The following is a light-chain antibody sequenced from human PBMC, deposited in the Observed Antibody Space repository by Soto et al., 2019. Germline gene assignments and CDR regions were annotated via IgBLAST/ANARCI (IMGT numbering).Light chain of an antibody. V-gene: IGKV1-39*01. CDR3: QQSYSSPWT. CDR1: QNIRNY. Sequence: DIRMTQSPSSLSASVRDSVTITCRASQNIRNYLNWYQQKPGRAPKILIYAASSLQSGVPSRFSGGGSGTDFTLTITSLQPEDFASYYCQQSYSSPWTFGQGTKVEIK. J-gene: IGKJ1*01. CDR2: AAS.